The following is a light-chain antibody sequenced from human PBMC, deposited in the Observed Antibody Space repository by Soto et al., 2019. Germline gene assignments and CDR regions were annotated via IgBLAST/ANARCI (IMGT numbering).Light chain of an antibody. CDR1: QIVSSTY. CDR3: QQYGVTPPNT. CDR2: GAS. V-gene: IGKV3-20*01. J-gene: IGKJ4*01. Sequence: EIALTQSPGTLSLSPGERATLSCRASQIVSSTYLAWFQHKPGQAPRLLIYGASTRATGIPDRFSGSGSGAHFPLTISGLEPEDFGLYYCQQYGVTPPNTFGGGTKVEV.